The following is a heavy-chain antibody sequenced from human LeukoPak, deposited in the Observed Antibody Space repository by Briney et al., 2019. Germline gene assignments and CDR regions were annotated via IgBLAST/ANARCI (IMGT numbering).Heavy chain of an antibody. D-gene: IGHD2-15*01. CDR1: GFTFSTYA. CDR3: AKLGYCSGDKCYGYFDY. Sequence: GGSLRLSCAASGFTFSTYAMRWVRQAPGGGLEWVSSISGDGGSTYYADSVKGRFTISRDNSKNTLYLQMNSLRAEDTAVYYCAKLGYCSGDKCYGYFDYWGQGTLVTVSS. J-gene: IGHJ4*02. V-gene: IGHV3-23*01. CDR2: ISGDGGST.